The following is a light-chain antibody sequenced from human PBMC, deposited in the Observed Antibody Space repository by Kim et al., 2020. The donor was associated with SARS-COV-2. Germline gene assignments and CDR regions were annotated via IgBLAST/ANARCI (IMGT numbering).Light chain of an antibody. CDR3: QVWDGSTDHYV. CDR1: NIGSKN. V-gene: IGLV3-21*04. Sequence: APGEAAKIPCAGNNIGSKNVQWYQQKAGQAPVLVISHDTDRPSETPDRFSGSNSGNTATLTISRVEAGDEADYYCQVWDGSTDHYVFGTGTKVTVL. CDR2: HDT. J-gene: IGLJ1*01.